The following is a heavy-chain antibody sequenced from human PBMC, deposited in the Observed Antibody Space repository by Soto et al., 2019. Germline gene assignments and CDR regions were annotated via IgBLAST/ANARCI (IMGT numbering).Heavy chain of an antibody. Sequence: SETLSRTGTVSGGSISSYYWSWIRQPPGKGLEWIGYIYYSVSTNYNPSLKSRVTISVDTSKNQFSLKLSSVTAADTAVYYCARGQPLYHDSSGYFDYWGQGTLVTVSS. CDR3: ARGQPLYHDSSGYFDY. J-gene: IGHJ4*02. V-gene: IGHV4-59*01. CDR1: GGSISSYY. CDR2: IYYSVST. D-gene: IGHD3-22*01.